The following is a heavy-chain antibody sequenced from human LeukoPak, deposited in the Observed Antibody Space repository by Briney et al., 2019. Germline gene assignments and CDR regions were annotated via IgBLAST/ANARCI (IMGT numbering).Heavy chain of an antibody. CDR3: ARDRAAAPNNWFDP. Sequence: GASVKVSCKASGYTFTGYYMHWVRQAPGQGLEWMGWINPNSGGTNYAQKFQGRVTMTRDTSISTAYMELSRLRSDDTAVYYCARDRAAAPNNWFDPWGQGTLVTVSS. CDR2: INPNSGGT. J-gene: IGHJ5*02. D-gene: IGHD6-13*01. CDR1: GYTFTGYY. V-gene: IGHV1-2*02.